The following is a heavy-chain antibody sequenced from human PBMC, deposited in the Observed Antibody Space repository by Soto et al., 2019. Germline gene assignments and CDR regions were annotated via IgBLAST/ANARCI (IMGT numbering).Heavy chain of an antibody. D-gene: IGHD3-16*01. V-gene: IGHV5-51*01. Sequence: PGESLKISCQGSGYSFTSNWIGWVRQMPGKGLEWMGIINPADSDIKYSPSFQGQVTISADKSIGTACLQWSSLKASDTAMYYCARHQRDDASRKIDCWGQGTLVTVSS. J-gene: IGHJ4*02. CDR3: ARHQRDDASRKIDC. CDR2: INPADSDI. CDR1: GYSFTSNW.